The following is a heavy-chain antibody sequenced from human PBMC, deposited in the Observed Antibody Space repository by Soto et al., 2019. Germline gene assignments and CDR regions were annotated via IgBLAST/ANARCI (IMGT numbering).Heavy chain of an antibody. D-gene: IGHD6-19*01. Sequence: SETLSLTCAVSGDSMSSSDYYWGWIRQPPGKGLEWIGSIYYSGSTYYNPSLQSRVAISVDTSKNQFSLKLKFVTAADTAIYYCARRTVNIRTFYSGLKTHCFDYWGQGAPVTVSS. CDR2: IYYSGST. J-gene: IGHJ4*02. CDR3: ARRTVNIRTFYSGLKTHCFDY. CDR1: GDSMSSSDYY. V-gene: IGHV4-39*01.